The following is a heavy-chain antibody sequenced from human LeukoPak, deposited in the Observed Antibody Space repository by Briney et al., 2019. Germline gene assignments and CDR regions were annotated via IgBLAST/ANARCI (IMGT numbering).Heavy chain of an antibody. V-gene: IGHV1-8*03. CDR1: GYTFTSYD. CDR3: AREGKGADYYDSSGYYPIDY. CDR2: MNPNSGNT. D-gene: IGHD3-22*01. Sequence: GASVKVSCKASGYTFTSYDINWVRQATGQGLEWMGWMNPNSGNTGYAQKFQGRVTITRNTSISTAYMELSSLRSEDTAVYYCAREGKGADYYDSSGYYPIDYWGQGTLVTVSS. J-gene: IGHJ4*02.